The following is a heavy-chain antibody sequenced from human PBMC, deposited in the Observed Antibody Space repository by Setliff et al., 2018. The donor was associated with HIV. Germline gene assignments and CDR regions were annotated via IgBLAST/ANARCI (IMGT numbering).Heavy chain of an antibody. CDR1: GYSISSGYY. J-gene: IGHJ4*02. CDR3: ARHANTVTTVFVDYFDY. Sequence: ETLSLTCAVSGYSISSGYYWGWIRQPPGKGLEWIGSIYQTGVTYYNPSLKSRVTISVDTSKNQFSLNLSSVTAADTAIYYCARHANTVTTVFVDYFDYWGQGTLVTVSS. CDR2: IYQTGVT. D-gene: IGHD4-17*01. V-gene: IGHV4-38-2*01.